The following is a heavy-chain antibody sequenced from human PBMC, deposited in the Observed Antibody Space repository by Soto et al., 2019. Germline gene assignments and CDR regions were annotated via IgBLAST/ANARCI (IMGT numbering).Heavy chain of an antibody. Sequence: QVQLQESGPGLVKPSETLSLTCTVSGGSISSYYWSWIRQPPGKGLEWIGYIYYSGSTNYNPSLKSRVTISVDTSKNQFSLKLSSVTAADTAVYYCARNQNYYGSGSYFRYYYYMDVWGKGTTVTVSS. CDR1: GGSISSYY. CDR2: IYYSGST. CDR3: ARNQNYYGSGSYFRYYYYMDV. J-gene: IGHJ6*03. V-gene: IGHV4-59*08. D-gene: IGHD3-10*01.